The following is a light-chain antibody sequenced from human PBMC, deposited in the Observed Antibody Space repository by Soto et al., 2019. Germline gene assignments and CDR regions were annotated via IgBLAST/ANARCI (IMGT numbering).Light chain of an antibody. CDR2: DTS. CDR3: LLTYYGARV. CDR1: TGVVTSGHY. Sequence: QTVVTQEPSLTVSPGGTVTLTCGSSTGVVTSGHYPYWFQQKPGQAPRTLIYDTSNKHSWTPARFSGSLLGGQAALTLSGAQPDDEAAYYCLLTYYGARVFGGGTKLTVL. J-gene: IGLJ2*01. V-gene: IGLV7-46*01.